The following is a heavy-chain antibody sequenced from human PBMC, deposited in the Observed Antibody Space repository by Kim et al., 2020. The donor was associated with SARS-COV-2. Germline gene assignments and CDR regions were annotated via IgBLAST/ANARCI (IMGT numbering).Heavy chain of an antibody. CDR1: GYTFTSYA. CDR3: ARGSEIVVVPAANDY. D-gene: IGHD2-2*01. CDR2: INTNTGNP. V-gene: IGHV7-4-1*02. Sequence: ASVKVSCKASGYTFTSYAMNWVRQAPGQGLEWMGWINTNTGNPTYAQGFTGRFVFSLDTSVSTAYLQISSLKAEDTAVYYCARGSEIVVVPAANDYWGQGTLVTVSS. J-gene: IGHJ4*02.